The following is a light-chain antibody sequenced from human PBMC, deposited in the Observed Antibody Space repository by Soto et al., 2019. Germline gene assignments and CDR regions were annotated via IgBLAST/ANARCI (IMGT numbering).Light chain of an antibody. J-gene: IGKJ1*01. V-gene: IGKV1-39*01. CDR3: QYSYSTWT. CDR2: AAS. CDR1: QSISSY. Sequence: DIQMTQSPSSLSASVGDRVTITCRASQSISSYLNWYQQKPGKAPKLLIYAASSLQSGVPSRFSGSGSGTDFTLIISSLQPEDFATYYCQYSYSTWTFGQGTKVEIK.